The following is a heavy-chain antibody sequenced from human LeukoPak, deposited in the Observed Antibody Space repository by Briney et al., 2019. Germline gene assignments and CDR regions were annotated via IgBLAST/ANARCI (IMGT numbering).Heavy chain of an antibody. CDR3: VKEYHSRGFGAYFDY. V-gene: IGHV3-30*18. J-gene: IGHJ4*02. CDR2: ISSDGSIK. CDR1: KFTFSHYG. D-gene: IGHD3-3*01. Sequence: GGSLRLSCTASKFTFSHYGMQWVRQAPGKGLEWVAVISSDGSIKVYADSVEGRFTLSRDNSINTVDLQMNSLRAEDTAVYYCVKEYHSRGFGAYFDYWGQGTLVTVSS.